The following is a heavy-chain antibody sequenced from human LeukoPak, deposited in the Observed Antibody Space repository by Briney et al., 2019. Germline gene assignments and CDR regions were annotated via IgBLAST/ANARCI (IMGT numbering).Heavy chain of an antibody. D-gene: IGHD6-19*01. CDR1: GGSFSGYY. V-gene: IGHV4-34*01. CDR3: ARNFGCSSGWCIDY. Sequence: PSETLSLTCAVCGGSFSGYYWSWIRQPPGKGLEWIGEINHSGSTNYNPSLKSRVTISVDTSKNQFSLKLSSVTAADTAVYYCARNFGCSSGWCIDYWGQGTLVTVSS. CDR2: INHSGST. J-gene: IGHJ4*02.